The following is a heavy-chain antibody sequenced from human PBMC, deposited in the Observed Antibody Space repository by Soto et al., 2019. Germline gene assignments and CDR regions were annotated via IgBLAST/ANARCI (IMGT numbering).Heavy chain of an antibody. CDR1: GFTFSSYS. CDR3: ARDLYPVGELLYYYYYMDV. CDR2: ISSSSSTI. D-gene: IGHD3-10*01. J-gene: IGHJ6*03. Sequence: GGSLRLSCAASGFTFSSYSMNWVRQAPGKGLEWVSYISSSSSTIYYADSVKGRFTISRDNAKNSLYLQMNSLRAEDTAVYYCARDLYPVGELLYYYYYMDVWGKGTTVTVSS. V-gene: IGHV3-48*01.